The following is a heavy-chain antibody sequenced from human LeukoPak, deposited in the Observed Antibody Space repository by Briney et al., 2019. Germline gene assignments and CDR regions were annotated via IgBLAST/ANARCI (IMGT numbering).Heavy chain of an antibody. V-gene: IGHV4-34*01. CDR1: GGSFSGYY. D-gene: IGHD3-3*01. CDR3: ARRGAYYDFWSGYYPLDV. CDR2: INHSGGT. Sequence: SETLSLTCAVYGGSFSGYYWSWIRQPPGKGLEWIGEINHSGGTNYNPSLKSRVTISVDTSKNQFSLKLSSVTAADTAVYYCARRGAYYDFWSGYYPLDVWGKGTTVTVSS. J-gene: IGHJ6*04.